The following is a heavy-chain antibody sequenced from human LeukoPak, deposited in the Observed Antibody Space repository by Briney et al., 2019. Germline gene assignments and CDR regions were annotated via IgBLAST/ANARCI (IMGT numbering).Heavy chain of an antibody. CDR3: ASNPPRSDYMDV. Sequence: GGSLRLSCAASGFTFSSYAMHWVRQAPGKGLEWVAVISYDGSNKYYADSVKGRFTISRDNSKNTLYLQMNSLRAEDTAVYYCASNPPRSDYMDVWGKGTTVTVSS. J-gene: IGHJ6*03. CDR1: GFTFSSYA. D-gene: IGHD1-26*01. CDR2: ISYDGSNK. V-gene: IGHV3-30-3*01.